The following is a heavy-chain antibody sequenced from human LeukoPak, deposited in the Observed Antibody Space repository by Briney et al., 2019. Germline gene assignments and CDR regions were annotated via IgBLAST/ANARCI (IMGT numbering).Heavy chain of an antibody. V-gene: IGHV5-51*03. CDR3: ARLGSGSDY. CDR2: IYPGDSDT. CDR1: GYRFTSYW. D-gene: IGHD1-26*01. Sequence: PGESLKISCKGSGYRFTSYWIGWVRQMPGKGLEWMGFIYPGDSDTKYSPSFQGKVTISADKSLSTAYVQWSSLKASDTAMYYCARLGSGSDYWGQGTLVTVSS. J-gene: IGHJ4*02.